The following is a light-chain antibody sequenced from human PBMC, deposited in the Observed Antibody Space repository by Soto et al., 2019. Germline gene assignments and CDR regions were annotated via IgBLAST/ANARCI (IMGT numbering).Light chain of an antibody. CDR3: QQYAGTPYT. V-gene: IGKV4-1*01. Sequence: DIVMTQSPDSLAVSLGERATINCKSSQSVLYNSNNKNYLAWYQQKPGQPPKLLIYWASTRDSEVPDRFSGSGSGTDFTLTITSLQAEDVAVYYCQQYAGTPYTFGQGTKLEIK. J-gene: IGKJ2*01. CDR1: QSVLYNSNNKNY. CDR2: WAS.